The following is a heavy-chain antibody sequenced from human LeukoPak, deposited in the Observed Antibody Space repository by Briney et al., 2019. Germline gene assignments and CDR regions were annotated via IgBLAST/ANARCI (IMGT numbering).Heavy chain of an antibody. CDR3: ASVGYCSSTSCYKGAFDI. Sequence: ASVKVSCKASGYTFTSYGISWVRQAPGQGLEWMGGISAYNGNTNYAQKLQGRVTMTTDTSTSTAYMELRSLRSDDTAVYYCASVGYCSSTSCYKGAFDIWGQGTMVTVSS. CDR1: GYTFTSYG. J-gene: IGHJ3*02. CDR2: ISAYNGNT. D-gene: IGHD2-2*02. V-gene: IGHV1-18*01.